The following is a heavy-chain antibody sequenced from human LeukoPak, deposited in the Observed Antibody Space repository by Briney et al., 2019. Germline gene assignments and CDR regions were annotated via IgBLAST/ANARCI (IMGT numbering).Heavy chain of an antibody. Sequence: GGPLRLSCAASGFTFSNAWMSWVRQAPGKGLEWVGRIKSKTDGGTTDYAAPVKGRFTISRDDSKNTLYLQMNSLKTEDTAVYYCTTESDTAMVIDYWGQGTLVTVSS. CDR1: GFTFSNAW. CDR2: IKSKTDGGTT. D-gene: IGHD5-18*01. CDR3: TTESDTAMVIDY. V-gene: IGHV3-15*01. J-gene: IGHJ4*02.